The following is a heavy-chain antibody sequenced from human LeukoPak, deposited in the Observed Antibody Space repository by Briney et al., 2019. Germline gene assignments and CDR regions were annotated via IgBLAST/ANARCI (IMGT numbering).Heavy chain of an antibody. CDR3: ARRNYYFDY. D-gene: IGHD3-10*01. J-gene: IGHJ4*02. V-gene: IGHV4-39*01. CDR2: IYYTGGT. Sequence: SETLSLTCTVSGGSISSTSSYWGWIRQPPGEGLEWVASIYYTGGTYYNPSLKSRVAISIDTSKNQFSLKLSSVTAADTAVYYCARRNYYFDYWGQGTLVTVSS. CDR1: GGSISSTSSY.